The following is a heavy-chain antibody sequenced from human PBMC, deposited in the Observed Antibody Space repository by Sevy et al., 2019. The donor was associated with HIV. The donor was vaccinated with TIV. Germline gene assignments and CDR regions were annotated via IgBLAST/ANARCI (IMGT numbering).Heavy chain of an antibody. D-gene: IGHD1-26*01. Sequence: GGSLRLSCAASGFTFSSYTMHWVRQAPGKGLEWVAFISYDGGRKYYADSVKGRLTISRDNSKNTLYLQMKNLRAEDTAVFYCARDVAVSGSYSWLAYWGQGTLVTVSS. CDR3: ARDVAVSGSYSWLAY. CDR1: GFTFSSYT. J-gene: IGHJ4*02. CDR2: ISYDGGRK. V-gene: IGHV3-30*14.